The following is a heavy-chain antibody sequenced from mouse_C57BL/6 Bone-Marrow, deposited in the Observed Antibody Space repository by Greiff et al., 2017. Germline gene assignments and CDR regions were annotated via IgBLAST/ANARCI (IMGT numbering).Heavy chain of an antibody. CDR2: ISGGGGNT. V-gene: IGHV5-9*01. Sequence: EVQLVASGGGLVKPGGSLKLSCAASGFTFSSYTMSWVRQTPEKRLEWVATISGGGGNTYYPDSVKGRFTISRDNAENTLYLQMSSLRSEDTALYYCARRFPFDYWGQGTTLTVSS. J-gene: IGHJ2*01. CDR3: ARRFPFDY. CDR1: GFTFSSYT.